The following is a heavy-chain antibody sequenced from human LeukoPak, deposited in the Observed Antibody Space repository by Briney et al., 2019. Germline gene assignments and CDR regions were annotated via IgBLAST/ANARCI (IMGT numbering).Heavy chain of an antibody. J-gene: IGHJ4*02. Sequence: GGSLRLSCEASGFTFTIYSMTWVRQAPGKGLEWVSIISSGSSAIFSADALKGRFTISRDDAKNLLYLDMNSLRAEDTAVYYCARGHTAVTRHFDFWGQGTLVTVSS. CDR2: ISSGSSAI. CDR3: ARGHTAVTRHFDF. D-gene: IGHD4-17*01. CDR1: GFTFTIYS. V-gene: IGHV3-21*01.